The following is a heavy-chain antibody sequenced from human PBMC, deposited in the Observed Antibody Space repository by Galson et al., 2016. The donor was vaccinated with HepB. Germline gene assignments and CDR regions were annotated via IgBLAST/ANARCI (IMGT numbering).Heavy chain of an antibody. Sequence: SLRLSCAAFGFAFSGHAMSWVRQAPGKGLEWIGLIKSQAAGGITDYSAAVKGRFTISRHDSETTLYLQMSSLSAEDTALYYCPKYNRDNAFNVWGQGTMVTVSS. CDR3: PKYNRDNAFNV. V-gene: IGHV3-15*01. J-gene: IGHJ3*01. CDR2: IKSQAAGGIT. D-gene: IGHD1-1*01. CDR1: GFAFSGHA.